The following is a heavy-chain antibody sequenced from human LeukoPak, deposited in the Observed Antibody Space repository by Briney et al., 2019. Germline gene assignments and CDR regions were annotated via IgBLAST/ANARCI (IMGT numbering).Heavy chain of an antibody. D-gene: IGHD4-23*01. V-gene: IGHV4-39*01. Sequence: SETLSLTCSVSGRSSSSSSYYWGWIRQPPGKGLEWIGSIHDSGSTDYNPSLKSRVTISVDTSKNQFSLKLSSVTAADTAVYYCARLDGGNSNNYYCDYWGQGTLVTVSS. CDR2: IHDSGST. J-gene: IGHJ4*02. CDR1: GRSSSSSSYY. CDR3: ARLDGGNSNNYYCDY.